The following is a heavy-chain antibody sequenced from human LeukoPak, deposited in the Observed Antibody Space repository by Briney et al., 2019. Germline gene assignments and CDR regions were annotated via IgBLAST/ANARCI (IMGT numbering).Heavy chain of an antibody. CDR2: ISGSGGST. Sequence: GGSLRLSCAASGFTFSSYAMSWVRQAPGKGLEWVSAISGSGGSTYYADSVKGRFTISRDNSKNTVYLQMNSLRAEDTAVYYCAKHGLPLVVISAPLDYWGQGTLVTVAS. D-gene: IGHD2-15*01. CDR3: AKHGLPLVVISAPLDY. J-gene: IGHJ4*02. V-gene: IGHV3-23*01. CDR1: GFTFSSYA.